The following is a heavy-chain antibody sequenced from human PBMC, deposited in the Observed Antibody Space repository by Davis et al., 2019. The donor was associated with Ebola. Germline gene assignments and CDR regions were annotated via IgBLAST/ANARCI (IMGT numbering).Heavy chain of an antibody. CDR2: ISYDGSNK. Sequence: PGGSLRLSCAASGFTFSSYAMHWVRQAPGKGLEWVAVISYDGSNKYYADSVKGRFTISRDNFKNTLYLQMNSLRAEDTAVYYCARSSSSLSYWGQGTLVTVSS. D-gene: IGHD6-13*01. CDR3: ARSSSSLSY. V-gene: IGHV3-30-3*01. J-gene: IGHJ4*02. CDR1: GFTFSSYA.